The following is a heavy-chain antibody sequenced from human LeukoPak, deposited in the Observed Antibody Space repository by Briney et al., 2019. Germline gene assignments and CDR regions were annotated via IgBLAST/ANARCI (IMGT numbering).Heavy chain of an antibody. V-gene: IGHV3-7*03. J-gene: IGHJ4*02. D-gene: IGHD3-10*01. Sequence: GGALRLSCAGSGFIFSSSWMSWVRQAPGRGLEWVANIIQDGSEKYYPASVRGRFTISRDNAKNSLYLQMNSLRADDTAVYYCARDYGDYWGQGTLVTVSS. CDR1: GFIFSSSW. CDR3: ARDYGDY. CDR2: IIQDGSEK.